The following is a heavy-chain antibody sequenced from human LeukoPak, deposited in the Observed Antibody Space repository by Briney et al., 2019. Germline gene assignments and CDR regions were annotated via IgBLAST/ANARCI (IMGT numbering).Heavy chain of an antibody. Sequence: PGGSLRLSCAASGFTFSSYAMHWVRQAPGKGLEWVAVISYDGSNKYYADSVKGRFTISRDNSKNTLYLQMNSLRAEDTAVYYCAREPRITIFGVVIEYYYYYYGMDVWGQGTTVTVSS. CDR3: AREPRITIFGVVIEYYYYYYGMDV. V-gene: IGHV3-30-3*01. CDR2: ISYDGSNK. CDR1: GFTFSSYA. J-gene: IGHJ6*02. D-gene: IGHD3-3*01.